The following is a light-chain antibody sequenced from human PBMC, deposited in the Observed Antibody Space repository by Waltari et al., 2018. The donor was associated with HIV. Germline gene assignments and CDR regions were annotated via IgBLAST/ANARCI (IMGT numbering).Light chain of an antibody. CDR1: SSDVGDYNY. CDR2: NVN. Sequence: QSALTQPRSVSGSPGQSVTVSCTGVSSDVGDYNYVSWYRQHPGKAPKVIIYNVNKRPSGVPDRVAGSRSGNTASLTISWLRSEDEADYYCFSYAGTSMRIFGGGTTLTV. J-gene: IGLJ2*01. CDR3: FSYAGTSMRI. V-gene: IGLV2-11*01.